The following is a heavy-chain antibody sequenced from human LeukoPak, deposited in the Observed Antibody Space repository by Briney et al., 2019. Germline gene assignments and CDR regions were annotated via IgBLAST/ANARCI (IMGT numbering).Heavy chain of an antibody. CDR3: ASQGITMVRGVGAHYYYYYMDV. D-gene: IGHD3-10*01. V-gene: IGHV4-59*11. CDR1: GGSISSHY. J-gene: IGHJ6*03. CDR2: IYYSGST. Sequence: SETLSLTCTVSGGSISSHYWSWIRQPPGKGLEWIGYIYYSGSTNYNPSLKSRDTISVDTSKNQFSLKLSSVTAADTAVYYCASQGITMVRGVGAHYYYYYMDVWGKGTTVTVSS.